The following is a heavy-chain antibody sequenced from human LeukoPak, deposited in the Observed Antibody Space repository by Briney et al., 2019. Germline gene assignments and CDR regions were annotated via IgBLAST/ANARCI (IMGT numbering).Heavy chain of an antibody. Sequence: GGSLRLSCAASGFTFTSYSMNWVRQAPGQGLEWVSSISSRSSYIYYADSVKGRFTISRDNAKNSLYLQMNSLRAEDAAVYYCARAASCGGDCSSSYLEHWGQGALVTVSS. CDR1: GFTFTSYS. D-gene: IGHD2-21*02. V-gene: IGHV3-21*01. CDR2: ISSRSSYI. CDR3: ARAASCGGDCSSSYLEH. J-gene: IGHJ1*01.